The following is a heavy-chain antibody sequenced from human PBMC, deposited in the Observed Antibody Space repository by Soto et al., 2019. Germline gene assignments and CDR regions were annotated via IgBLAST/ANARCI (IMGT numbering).Heavy chain of an antibody. CDR2: IYYTGTT. J-gene: IGHJ4*02. D-gene: IGHD2-15*01. Sequence: SETLSLTCTVSGGSINNYYWSWIRQPPGKGLEWIGYIYYTGTTSYNPSLQSGVTISVDTSKNQVSLKLSSVTAADTAVYFCARTPQSRGRYDYWGRGTLVTVSS. CDR3: ARTPQSRGRYDY. V-gene: IGHV4-59*01. CDR1: GGSINNYY.